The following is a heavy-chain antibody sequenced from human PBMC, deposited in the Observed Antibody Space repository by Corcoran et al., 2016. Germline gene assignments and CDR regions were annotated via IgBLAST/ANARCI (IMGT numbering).Heavy chain of an antibody. V-gene: IGHV3-33*01. J-gene: IGHJ4*02. D-gene: IGHD6-19*01. CDR3: ARYFYSGWYSGPPDY. CDR1: GFTFSSYG. CDR2: IWYDGSNK. Sequence: QVQLVESGGGVVQPGRSLRLSCAASGFTFSSYGMHWVRQAPGKGLEWVAVIWYDGSNKYYADSVKGRFTISRDNSKNTLYLQMNSLRAEDTAVYYWARYFYSGWYSGPPDYWGQGTLVTVSS.